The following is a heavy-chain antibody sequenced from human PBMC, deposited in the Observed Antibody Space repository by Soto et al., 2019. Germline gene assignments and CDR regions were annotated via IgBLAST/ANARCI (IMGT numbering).Heavy chain of an antibody. J-gene: IGHJ4*02. D-gene: IGHD4-17*01. CDR3: ARSYGGNSGTFDF. V-gene: IGHV4-34*01. CDR1: GGSFSGYY. CDR2: INHSGST. Sequence: QVQLQQWGAGLLKPSETLSLTCAVYGGSFSGYYWSWLRQPPGKGLEYIGEINHSGSTNYNPSLKSRVTIPVDTSKNQCSLKLSSVTAADTAVYYWARSYGGNSGTFDFWGQGTLVTVSS.